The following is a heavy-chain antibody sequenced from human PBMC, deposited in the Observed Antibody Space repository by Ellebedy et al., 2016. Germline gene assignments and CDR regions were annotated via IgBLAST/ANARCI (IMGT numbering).Heavy chain of an antibody. CDR1: GFTFSSYA. V-gene: IGHV4-34*01. Sequence: GSLRLSXAASGFTFSSYAMSWVRQPPGKGLEWIGEINHSGSTNYIPSLKSRVAISEDTSKNQFSLKLSSVTAADTAVYYCARHCSSTTCYGAFDIWGQGTMVTVSS. J-gene: IGHJ3*02. CDR2: INHSGST. CDR3: ARHCSSTTCYGAFDI. D-gene: IGHD2-2*01.